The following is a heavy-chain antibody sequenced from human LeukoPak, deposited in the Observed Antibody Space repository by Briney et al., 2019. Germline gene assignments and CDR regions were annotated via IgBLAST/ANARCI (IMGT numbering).Heavy chain of an antibody. D-gene: IGHD3-10*01. Sequence: KCGESLKISCKGSGYSFTNYWIAWVRQMPGQGLEWMAIIYPGDSDARYSPSFQGQVTISVDKSISTTYLRWSSLKASDTAMYSCARRGWGFGEPKRDHDTFDIWGQGTMVTVSS. V-gene: IGHV5-51*01. CDR2: IYPGDSDA. CDR1: GYSFTNYW. CDR3: ARRGWGFGEPKRDHDTFDI. J-gene: IGHJ3*02.